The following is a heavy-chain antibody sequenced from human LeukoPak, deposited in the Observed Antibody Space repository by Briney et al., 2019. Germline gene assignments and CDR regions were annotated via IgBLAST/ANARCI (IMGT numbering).Heavy chain of an antibody. Sequence: SETLSLTCAVYGGSFSAYQWNWIRQLPGKGLEWIGEINHSGITNYNPSLKSRVTISVDTSKNQFSLKLTSVTAADTAVYYCAREAAVAKRGDYFDYWGQGTMVTVSS. CDR3: AREAAVAKRGDYFDY. J-gene: IGHJ4*02. D-gene: IGHD6-19*01. CDR1: GGSFSAYQ. V-gene: IGHV4-34*01. CDR2: INHSGIT.